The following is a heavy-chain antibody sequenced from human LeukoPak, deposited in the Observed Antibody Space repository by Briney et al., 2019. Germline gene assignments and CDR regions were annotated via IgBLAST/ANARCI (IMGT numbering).Heavy chain of an antibody. Sequence: GGSLRLSCAVSGFTLSTYSMNWVRQAPGKGLEWVSYVSSSSSIIYYSDSVKGRFTISRDNSKNTLYLQMNSLRAEDTAVYYCAKRRPNDHYYDSTGYYLACDYWGQGTLVTVSS. CDR1: GFTLSTYS. D-gene: IGHD3-22*01. V-gene: IGHV3-48*01. J-gene: IGHJ4*02. CDR2: VSSSSSII. CDR3: AKRRPNDHYYDSTGYYLACDY.